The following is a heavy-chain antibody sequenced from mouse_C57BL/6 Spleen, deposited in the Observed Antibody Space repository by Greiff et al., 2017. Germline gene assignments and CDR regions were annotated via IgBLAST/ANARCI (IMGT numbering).Heavy chain of an antibody. CDR2: IYPGDGDT. J-gene: IGHJ1*03. V-gene: IGHV1-82*01. D-gene: IGHD2-3*01. Sequence: QVQLQQSGPELVKPGASVKISCKASGYAFSSSWMNWVKQRPGKGLEWIGRIYPGDGDTNYNGKFKGKATLTADKSSSTAYMQLSSLTSEDSAVYFCARRLLRRENWYVDVWGTGTTVTVSS. CDR3: ARRLLRRENWYVDV. CDR1: GYAFSSSW.